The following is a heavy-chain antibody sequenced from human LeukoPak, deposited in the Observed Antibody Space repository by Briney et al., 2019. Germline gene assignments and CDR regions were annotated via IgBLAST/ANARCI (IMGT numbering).Heavy chain of an antibody. Sequence: GESLKISCKGSGYSFTSYWIGWVRQMPGKGLEWMGIIYPGDSGTRYSPSFQGQVTISADKSISTAYLQWSSLKASDTAMYYCARPAYYYDSSGSVGAGWFDPWGQGTLVTVSS. CDR2: IYPGDSGT. CDR3: ARPAYYYDSSGSVGAGWFDP. J-gene: IGHJ5*02. D-gene: IGHD3-22*01. CDR1: GYSFTSYW. V-gene: IGHV5-51*01.